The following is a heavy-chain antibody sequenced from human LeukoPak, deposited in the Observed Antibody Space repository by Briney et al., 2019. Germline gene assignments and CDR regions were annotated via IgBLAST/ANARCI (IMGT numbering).Heavy chain of an antibody. J-gene: IGHJ4*02. CDR1: GFTFNSYW. Sequence: GALRLSCTASGFTFNSYWMSWVRQAPGKGLEWVANIKQDGSEKYYVDSVKGRFTISRDNAKNSLYLQMNSLRAEDTAVYYCASGTTVTMAYWGQGTLVTVSS. V-gene: IGHV3-7*01. D-gene: IGHD4-17*01. CDR3: ASGTTVTMAY. CDR2: IKQDGSEK.